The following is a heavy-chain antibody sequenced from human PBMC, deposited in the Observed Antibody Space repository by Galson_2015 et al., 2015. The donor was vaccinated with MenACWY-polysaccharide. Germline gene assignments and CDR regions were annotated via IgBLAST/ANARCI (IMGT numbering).Heavy chain of an antibody. D-gene: IGHD3-16*01. CDR1: GFTFTGYW. CDR3: ARDLGVRREFDY. Sequence: SLRLSCAASGFTFTGYWMHWVRQAPGKGLVWVSRLNGDGSNTAYADSVKGRFTISRDNAKNTLYLQMNSLRAEDTAVYYCARDLGVRREFDYWGQGTLVTVSS. V-gene: IGHV3-74*01. J-gene: IGHJ4*02. CDR2: LNGDGSNT.